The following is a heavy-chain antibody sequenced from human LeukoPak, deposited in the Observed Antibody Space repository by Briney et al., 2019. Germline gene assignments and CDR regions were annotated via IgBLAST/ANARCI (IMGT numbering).Heavy chain of an antibody. D-gene: IGHD3-16*01. CDR3: ATQRGSYLWGTDFDY. J-gene: IGHJ4*02. CDR1: GYTFTGYY. V-gene: IGHV1-2*02. CDR2: INPNSGGT. Sequence: ASVKVSCKTSGYTFTGYYMHWVRQAPGQGLEWMGWINPNSGGTNYAQKFQGRVTMTRDTSISTAYMELSRLRSDDTAVYYCATQRGSYLWGTDFDYWGQGTLVTVSS.